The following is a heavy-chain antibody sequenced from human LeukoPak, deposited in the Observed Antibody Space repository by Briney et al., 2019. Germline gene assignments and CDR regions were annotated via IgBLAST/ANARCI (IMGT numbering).Heavy chain of an antibody. CDR1: GYTFTSYG. CDR3: AVESSGIAVAGTYYFDY. J-gene: IGHJ4*02. Sequence: GASVTVSCKASGYTFTSYGISWVRQAPGQGLEWMGGIIPIFGTANYAQKFQGRVTITADESTSTAYMELSSLRSEDTAVYYCAVESSGIAVAGTYYFDYWGQGTLVTVSS. V-gene: IGHV1-69*13. CDR2: IIPIFGTA. D-gene: IGHD6-19*01.